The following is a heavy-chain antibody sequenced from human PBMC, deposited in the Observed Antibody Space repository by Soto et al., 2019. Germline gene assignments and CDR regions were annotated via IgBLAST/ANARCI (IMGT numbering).Heavy chain of an antibody. CDR2: VSPDNGNG. V-gene: IGHV1-8*01. CDR3: EVTTGY. D-gene: IGHD2-21*02. CDR1: GYTFTDYD. Sequence: QVQVVQSRAEVKKPGASVKVSCKTSGYTFTDYDINWVRQAPGQGLEWMGWVSPDNGNGGYAQHSXGXXTLTSETSISTAYMELSSRTSEDTAVYYCEVTTGYWGQGTMVTVSS. J-gene: IGHJ4*02.